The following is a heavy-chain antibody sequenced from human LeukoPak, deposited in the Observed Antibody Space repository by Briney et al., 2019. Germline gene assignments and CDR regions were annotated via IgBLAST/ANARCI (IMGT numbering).Heavy chain of an antibody. V-gene: IGHV6-1*01. CDR2: TYYRSKWSN. Sequence: SQTLSLTCAISGDSVSINSAAWNWIRQSPSRGLEWLGRTYYRSKWSNDYAVSVKSRITINQDTSKNQLSLQLNSVTPEDTAMYYCAGRRDGYNYFGYWGQGTLVTVSS. J-gene: IGHJ4*02. CDR1: GDSVSINSAA. CDR3: AGRRDGYNYFGY. D-gene: IGHD5-24*01.